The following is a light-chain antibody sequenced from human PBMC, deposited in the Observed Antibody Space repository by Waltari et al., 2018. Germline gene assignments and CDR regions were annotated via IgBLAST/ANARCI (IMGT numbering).Light chain of an antibody. CDR1: QSVLYCSNSKNY. CDR3: QQYYSTPFT. Sequence: IVMTQSPDSLAVSLGERATINYKSSQSVLYCSNSKNYLAWYQQKPGQPPKLLIYWASTRESGVPDRFSGSGSGTDFTLTISSLQAEDVAVYYCQQYYSTPFTFGPGTKVDIK. CDR2: WAS. V-gene: IGKV4-1*01. J-gene: IGKJ3*01.